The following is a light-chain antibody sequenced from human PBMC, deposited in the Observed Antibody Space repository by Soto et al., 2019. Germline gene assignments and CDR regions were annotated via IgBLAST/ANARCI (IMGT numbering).Light chain of an antibody. Sequence: EIVLTQSPATLSSSPGERATLSCRASQTVSSRLAWYQHKPGQAPRLLIYDTSNRATGIPARFSGSGSGTDFTLTISSLEPEDFAVYYCHQYGLSPRHPFGQGTKLEIK. CDR1: QTVSSR. V-gene: IGKV3-11*01. J-gene: IGKJ2*01. CDR3: HQYGLSPRHP. CDR2: DTS.